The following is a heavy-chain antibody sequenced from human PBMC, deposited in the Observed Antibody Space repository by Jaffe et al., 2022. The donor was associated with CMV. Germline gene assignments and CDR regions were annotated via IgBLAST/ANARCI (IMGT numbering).Heavy chain of an antibody. J-gene: IGHJ4*02. Sequence: EVQLVESGGGLVQPGGSLRLSCAASGFTFSSYSMNWVRQAPGKGLEWVSYISSSSSTIYYADSVKGRFTISRDNAKNSLYLQMNSLRDEDTAVYYCASSVDSYGYEPHQIFDYWGQGTLVTVSS. V-gene: IGHV3-48*02. D-gene: IGHD5-18*01. CDR3: ASSVDSYGYEPHQIFDY. CDR1: GFTFSSYS. CDR2: ISSSSSTI.